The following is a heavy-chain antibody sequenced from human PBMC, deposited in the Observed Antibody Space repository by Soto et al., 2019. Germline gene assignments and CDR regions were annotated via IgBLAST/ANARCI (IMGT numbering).Heavy chain of an antibody. J-gene: IGHJ5*02. CDR3: ARGRIAAAGTAWFDP. D-gene: IGHD6-13*01. Sequence: ASVKVSCKASGYTFTSYDINWVRQATGQGLEWMGWMNPNSGNTGYAQKFQGRVTMTRNTSISTAYMELSSLRSEDTAVYYCARGRIAAAGTAWFDPWGQGTLVTVSS. CDR2: MNPNSGNT. V-gene: IGHV1-8*01. CDR1: GYTFTSYD.